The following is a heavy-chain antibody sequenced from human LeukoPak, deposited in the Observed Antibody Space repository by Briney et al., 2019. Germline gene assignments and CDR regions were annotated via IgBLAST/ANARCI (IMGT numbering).Heavy chain of an antibody. Sequence: ASVKVSCKASGYTFTSYAMHWVRQAPGQGLEWMGWINAGNGNTEYSQKFQNRLTIIRDTSATTAYMELRSLKSEDTAVYYCARVPTVTNWFDPWGQGTLVTVSS. CDR3: ARVPTVTNWFDP. V-gene: IGHV1-3*01. CDR1: GYTFTSYA. CDR2: INAGNGNT. D-gene: IGHD4-17*01. J-gene: IGHJ5*02.